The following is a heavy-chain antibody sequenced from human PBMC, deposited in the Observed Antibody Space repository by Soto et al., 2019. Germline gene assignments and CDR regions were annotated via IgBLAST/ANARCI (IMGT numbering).Heavy chain of an antibody. D-gene: IGHD3-3*01. CDR3: ARDLKGGLEWLLFAYLPLDY. CDR2: INPNSGGT. Sequence: ASVKVSCKASGYTFTGYYMHWVRQAPGQGLEWMGWINPNSGGTNYAQKLQGRVTMTTDTSTSTAYMELRSLRSDDTAVYYCARDLKGGLEWLLFAYLPLDYWGQGTLVTVSS. V-gene: IGHV1-2*02. CDR1: GYTFTGYY. J-gene: IGHJ4*02.